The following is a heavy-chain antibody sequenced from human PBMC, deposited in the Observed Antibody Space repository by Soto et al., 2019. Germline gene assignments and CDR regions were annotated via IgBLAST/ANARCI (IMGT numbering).Heavy chain of an antibody. CDR3: ARVMILGDYSNT. D-gene: IGHD4-4*01. CDR2: IYSGGST. V-gene: IGHV3-53*01. CDR1: GVTVSSNY. Sequence: GGSLRLSCAASGVTVSSNYMSWVRQAPGKGLEWVSVIYSGGSTNYADSVKGRFTISRDNAKNSLYLQMNSLRAEDTAVYYCARVMILGDYSNTWGQGTLVTVSS. J-gene: IGHJ5*02.